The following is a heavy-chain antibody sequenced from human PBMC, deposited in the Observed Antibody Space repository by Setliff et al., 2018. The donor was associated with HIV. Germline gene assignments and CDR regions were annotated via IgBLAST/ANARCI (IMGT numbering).Heavy chain of an antibody. CDR2: VSSRGDT. J-gene: IGHJ4*02. Sequence: SETLSLTCSVSGDSISSSSYYWSWIRQPAGKGLEWIGRVSSRGDTNYNPSLKSRVTMSVDTSKNQFSLKLTSVTASDTAVYYCARAAAGNTGPFDLWGQGSPVTSPQ. CDR1: GDSISSSSYY. D-gene: IGHD4-17*01. CDR3: ARAAAGNTGPFDL. V-gene: IGHV4-61*02.